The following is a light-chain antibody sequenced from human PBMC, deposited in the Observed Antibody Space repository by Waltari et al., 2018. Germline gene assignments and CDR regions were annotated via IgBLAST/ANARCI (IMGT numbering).Light chain of an antibody. V-gene: IGLV2-14*01. CDR3: SSYTSSSTRV. J-gene: IGLJ2*01. CDR2: EVS. Sequence: QSALTQPASVSGSPGQSITISFTGTSSYVGGYNYVSSYHHHPGKATKLWIYEVSNRPSGVSTRFSGSKSGNTASLTISGLQAEDEADYYCSSYTSSSTRVFGGGTKLTVL. CDR1: SSYVGGYNY.